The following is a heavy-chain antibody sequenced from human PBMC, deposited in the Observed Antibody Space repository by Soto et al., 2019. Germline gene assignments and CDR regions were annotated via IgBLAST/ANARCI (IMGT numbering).Heavy chain of an antibody. V-gene: IGHV3-23*01. Sequence: GGSLRLSCTASGFTLQNYAMAWVRQAPGKGLEWVSTLIGGHYGTAYSYSVKGRFTVSRDNSKNCLYLQMNSLGVEVTAMYFCAKGKSTGDIDWFDPWGQGSLVTVPQ. CDR2: LIGGHYGT. D-gene: IGHD3-10*01. CDR3: AKGKSTGDIDWFDP. J-gene: IGHJ5*02. CDR1: GFTLQNYA.